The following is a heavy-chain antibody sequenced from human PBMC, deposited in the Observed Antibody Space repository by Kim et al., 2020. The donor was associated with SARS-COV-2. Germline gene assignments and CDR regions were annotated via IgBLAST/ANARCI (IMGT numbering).Heavy chain of an antibody. Sequence: ASVKVSCKASGYTFTSYGISWVRQAPGQGLEWMGWISAYNGNTNYAQKLQGRVTMTTDTSTSTAYMELRSLRSDDTAVYYCARDRYYDILTGWAYYFDYWGQGTLVTVSS. CDR1: GYTFTSYG. CDR3: ARDRYYDILTGWAYYFDY. V-gene: IGHV1-18*01. J-gene: IGHJ4*02. D-gene: IGHD3-9*01. CDR2: ISAYNGNT.